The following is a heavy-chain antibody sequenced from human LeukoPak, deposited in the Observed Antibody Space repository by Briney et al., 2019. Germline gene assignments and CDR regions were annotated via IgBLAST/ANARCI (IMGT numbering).Heavy chain of an antibody. D-gene: IGHD5-12*01. V-gene: IGHV4-59*01. Sequence: SETLSLTCAVYGGSFSSYYWSWIRQPPGKGLEWIGYIYYSGSTNYNPSLKSRVTISVDTSKNQFSLKLSSVTAADTAVYYCARGSGYSGYDYYYGMDVWGQGTTVTVSS. CDR1: GGSFSSYY. CDR3: ARGSGYSGYDYYYGMDV. J-gene: IGHJ6*02. CDR2: IYYSGST.